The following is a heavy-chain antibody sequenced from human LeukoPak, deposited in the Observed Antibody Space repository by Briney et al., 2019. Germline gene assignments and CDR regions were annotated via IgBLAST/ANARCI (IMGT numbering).Heavy chain of an antibody. J-gene: IGHJ4*02. Sequence: SETLSLTCAVYGGSFSGYYWSWVRQPPGKGLEWIGEINHSGSTNYNPALKSRGTILVETSKNQFSLKLSSVTAADTAVYYCARFPAGSYYFDYWGQGTLVTVSS. V-gene: IGHV4-34*01. CDR3: ARFPAGSYYFDY. D-gene: IGHD6-13*01. CDR1: GGSFSGYY. CDR2: INHSGST.